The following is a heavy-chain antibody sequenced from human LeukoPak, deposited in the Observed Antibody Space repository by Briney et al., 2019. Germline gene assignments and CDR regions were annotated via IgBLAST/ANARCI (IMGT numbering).Heavy chain of an antibody. CDR1: GYTFTIYG. J-gene: IGHJ4*02. CDR2: TSTYNGNT. Sequence: ASVKVTCKASGYTFTIYGITWVRQAPGRGLQCMGGTSTYNGNTHYAQRFQGRVTMTTDTSTSTVHMELRSLRSDDTAVYYCARDEAGFGTTPLDYRGQGTLVTVSS. CDR3: ARDEAGFGTTPLDY. V-gene: IGHV1-18*01. D-gene: IGHD2-8*01.